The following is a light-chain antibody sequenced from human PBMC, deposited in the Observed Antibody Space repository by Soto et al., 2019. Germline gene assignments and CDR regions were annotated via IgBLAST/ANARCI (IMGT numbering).Light chain of an antibody. Sequence: TTNSPPSPSSPAAETLTPLSRASQSISSWLAWYQQKPGKATNLLIYKASRLETGVPSRFSGSGSGTEFTLTISVLQPGDFASYYCQQYSSYSPLTFGGGTKVDIK. CDR3: QQYSSYSPLT. J-gene: IGKJ4*01. CDR2: KAS. V-gene: IGKV1-5*03. CDR1: QSISSW.